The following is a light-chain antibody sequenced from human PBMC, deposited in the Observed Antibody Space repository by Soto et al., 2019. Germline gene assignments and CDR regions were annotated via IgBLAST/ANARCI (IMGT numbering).Light chain of an antibody. V-gene: IGKV3-20*01. Sequence: EIILTQSPGTLSLPPGERASLSCRASQSPTSSYLAWYQQKPGQAPRLLIYGASSRATGIPDRFSGSGSGTDFTLTISRLEPEDFAVYYCQQYDSSPKTFGQGTKVDIK. CDR1: QSPTSSY. CDR2: GAS. J-gene: IGKJ1*01. CDR3: QQYDSSPKT.